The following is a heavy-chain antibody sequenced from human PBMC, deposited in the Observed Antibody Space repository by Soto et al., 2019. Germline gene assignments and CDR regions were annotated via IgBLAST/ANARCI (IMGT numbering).Heavy chain of an antibody. D-gene: IGHD1-20*01. J-gene: IGHJ4*02. CDR3: ATSQKGYNWNYFDH. Sequence: PSETLSLTCAFSCASIIGSYYYWAWLRQSPGKGPEWIGSFFYTGFTSYNPSLESRVSVSVDTSKSQFSLKLSAVTAADTAVYYCATSQKGYNWNYFDHWGQGALVTVSS. V-gene: IGHV4-39*01. CDR1: CASIIGSYYY. CDR2: FFYTGFT.